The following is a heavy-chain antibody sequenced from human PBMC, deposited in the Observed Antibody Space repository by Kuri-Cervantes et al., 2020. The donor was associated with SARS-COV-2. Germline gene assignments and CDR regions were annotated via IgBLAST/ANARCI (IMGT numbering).Heavy chain of an antibody. CDR3: ARVGKGWLRWWFDP. D-gene: IGHD5-12*01. CDR1: GGPFSGYY. V-gene: IGHV4-34*01. J-gene: IGHJ5*02. CDR2: INHSGST. Sequence: SQTLSLTCAVYGGPFSGYYWSWIRQPPGKGLEWIGEINHSGSTNYNPSLKSRVTISVDTSKNQFSLKLSSVTAADTAVYYCARVGKGWLRWWFDPWGQGTLVTVSS.